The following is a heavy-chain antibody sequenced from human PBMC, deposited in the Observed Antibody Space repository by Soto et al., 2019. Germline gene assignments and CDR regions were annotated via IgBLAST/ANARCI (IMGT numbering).Heavy chain of an antibody. J-gene: IGHJ6*02. CDR1: GFTFNTYG. V-gene: IGHV3-33*01. Sequence: ESGGGVVQPGRSLRLSCAASGFTFNTYGMHWVRQAPGKGLEWLAVIWYDGSIKYYRDSVKGRFSISRDNSRRTMYLQMNSLRAEDTAVYYCARIDCTSNNCRHYYSYPMDVWGQGTTVTVSS. CDR2: IWYDGSIK. CDR3: ARIDCTSNNCRHYYSYPMDV. D-gene: IGHD2-2*01.